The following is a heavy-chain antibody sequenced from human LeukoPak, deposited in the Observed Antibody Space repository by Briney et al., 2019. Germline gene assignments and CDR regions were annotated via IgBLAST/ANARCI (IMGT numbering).Heavy chain of an antibody. Sequence: SETLSLTCTVSGDSISGFYWNWIRQPPGKGLEWIGYIDYSGSAKYNPSLKTRVTISVDTSKNQFSLDLSSVTAADTAVYYCARDPSLGHWGQGTLVTVSS. V-gene: IGHV4-59*01. CDR3: ARDPSLGH. CDR1: GDSISGFY. CDR2: IDYSGSA. D-gene: IGHD7-27*01. J-gene: IGHJ4*02.